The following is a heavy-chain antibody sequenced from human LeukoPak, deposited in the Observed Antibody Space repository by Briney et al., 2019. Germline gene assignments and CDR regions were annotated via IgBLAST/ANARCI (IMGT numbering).Heavy chain of an antibody. D-gene: IGHD3-3*01. J-gene: IGHJ4*02. V-gene: IGHV3-30*03. CDR1: GFIFSSYG. CDR2: ISYDGSNK. CDR3: ARDPAKFWSGHDY. Sequence: GGSLRLSCTASGFIFSSYGMHWVRQAPGKGLEWVAVISYDGSNKYYADSVKGRFTISRDNSRNSLYVQMNSLRAEDTAVYYCARDPAKFWSGHDYWGQGTLVTVSS.